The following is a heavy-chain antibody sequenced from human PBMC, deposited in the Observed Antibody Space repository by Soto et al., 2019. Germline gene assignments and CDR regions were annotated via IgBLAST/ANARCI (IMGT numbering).Heavy chain of an antibody. CDR1: GFSCSDYA. J-gene: IGHJ4*01. Sequence: EGSLRLSCKASGFSCSDYAMTWVRQAPGKGLSGVSVISGSGDNTFYAASVKGRFAISRDNSKNVLYLQMNSLSDDDAAVYFCAKGRAITVYGVDILFDYWGLGTLVTVSS. V-gene: IGHV3-23*01. D-gene: IGHD3-3*01. CDR2: ISGSGDNT. CDR3: AKGRAITVYGVDILFDY.